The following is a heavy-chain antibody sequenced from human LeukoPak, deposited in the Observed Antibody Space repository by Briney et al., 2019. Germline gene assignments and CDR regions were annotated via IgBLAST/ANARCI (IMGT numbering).Heavy chain of an antibody. J-gene: IGHJ6*02. CDR2: ISGSGGST. CDR3: AKRLERRGVGYYYYGMDV. Sequence: GGSLRLSCAASGFTFSSYAMSWVRQAPGKGLEWVSAISGSGGSTYYADSVKGRFTISRDNSKNTLYLQMNSLRAEDTAVYYCAKRLERRGVGYYYYGMDVWGQGITVTVSS. CDR1: GFTFSSYA. D-gene: IGHD1-1*01. V-gene: IGHV3-23*01.